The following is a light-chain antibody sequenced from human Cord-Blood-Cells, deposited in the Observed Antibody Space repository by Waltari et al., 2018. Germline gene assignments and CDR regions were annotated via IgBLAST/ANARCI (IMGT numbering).Light chain of an antibody. V-gene: IGLV2-14*03. CDR3: SSYTSSSTPWV. J-gene: IGLJ3*02. CDR2: DVS. Sequence: QSALTQPASVSGSPGQSITISCTGTSSDVGGYNYVSWYQQHPAKAPKLMIYDVSNRPSELSNRFSSSKPGNTASLTISGLQAEDEADYYCSSYTSSSTPWVFGGGTKLTVL. CDR1: SSDVGGYNY.